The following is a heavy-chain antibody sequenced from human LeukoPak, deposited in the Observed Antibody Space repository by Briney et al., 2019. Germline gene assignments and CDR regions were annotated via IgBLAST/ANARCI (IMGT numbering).Heavy chain of an antibody. CDR3: APLCYSSGRNCVY. Sequence: PSETLSLTCTVSGGSISSSSYYWGWIRQPPGKGLEWIGSIYYSGRTNYNPSLKSRVTISVDTSKNQFSLKLSSVTAADTAVYYCAPLCYSSGRNCVYWGQGTLVTVSS. V-gene: IGHV4-39*01. J-gene: IGHJ4*02. CDR2: IYYSGRT. D-gene: IGHD3-22*01. CDR1: GGSISSSSYY.